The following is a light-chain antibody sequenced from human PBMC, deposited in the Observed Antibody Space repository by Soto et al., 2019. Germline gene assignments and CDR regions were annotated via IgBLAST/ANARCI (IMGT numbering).Light chain of an antibody. Sequence: DIQMTQSPSTLSASVGDRVTITCRASQSISTWLAWYQQKPGKAPNLLIYKASNLESGVPSRFSGSGSGTEFTLTISSLQPDDFATVYCQQYDSYPLTFGGGTKVEIK. J-gene: IGKJ4*01. CDR1: QSISTW. V-gene: IGKV1-5*03. CDR2: KAS. CDR3: QQYDSYPLT.